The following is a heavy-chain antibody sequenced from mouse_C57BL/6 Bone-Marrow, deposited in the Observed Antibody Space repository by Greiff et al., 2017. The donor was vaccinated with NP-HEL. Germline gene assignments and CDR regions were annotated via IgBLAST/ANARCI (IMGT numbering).Heavy chain of an antibody. D-gene: IGHD3-2*02. J-gene: IGHJ4*01. V-gene: IGHV1-81*01. Sequence: VHLVESGAELARPGASVKLSCKASGYTFTSYGISWVKQRTGQGLEWIGEIYPRSGNTYYNEKFKGKATLTADKSSSTAYMELRSLTSEDSAVYFCARGRETAQATPYAMDYWGQGTSVTVSS. CDR2: IYPRSGNT. CDR3: ARGRETAQATPYAMDY. CDR1: GYTFTSYG.